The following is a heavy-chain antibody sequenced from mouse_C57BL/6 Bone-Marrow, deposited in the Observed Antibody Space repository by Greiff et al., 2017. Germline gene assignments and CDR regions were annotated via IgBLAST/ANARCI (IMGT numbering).Heavy chain of an antibody. CDR1: GYTFTSYR. V-gene: IGHV1-61*01. CDR2: IYPSDSET. D-gene: IGHD1-1*01. J-gene: IGHJ2*01. CDR3: ASGITTVVASADY. Sequence: QVQLQQPGAELVRPGSSVKLSCKASGYTFTSYRMDWVKQRPGQGLEWIGNIYPSDSETHYNQKFKDKATLTVDKSSSTAYMQLSSLTSEDSAVYYCASGITTVVASADYWGQGTTLTVSS.